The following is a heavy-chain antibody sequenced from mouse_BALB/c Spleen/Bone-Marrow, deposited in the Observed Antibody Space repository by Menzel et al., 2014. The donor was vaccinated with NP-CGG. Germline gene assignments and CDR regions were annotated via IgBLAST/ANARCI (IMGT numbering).Heavy chain of an antibody. V-gene: IGHV1S132*01. D-gene: IGHD3-2*01. CDR1: GYTFTSYW. J-gene: IGHJ2*01. Sequence: XSGAELVKPGASVKLSCKTSGYTFTSYWIQWVKQRPGQGLGWIGEIFPGAGTTYYNEKFKGKATLTVDTSSRPAFMELSSLTSEDPAVYFCASRDSSGYVPDYWGQGTTLTVSS. CDR3: ASRDSSGYVPDY. CDR2: IFPGAGTT.